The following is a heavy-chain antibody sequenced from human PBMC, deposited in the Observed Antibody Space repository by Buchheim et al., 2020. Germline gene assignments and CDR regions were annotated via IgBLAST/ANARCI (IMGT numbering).Heavy chain of an antibody. J-gene: IGHJ4*02. CDR1: GFIFSSNW. V-gene: IGHV3-74*02. D-gene: IGHD3-16*01. CDR3: ARRGAGYYFDY. CDR2: INSDGSGT. Sequence: EVQLVESGGGLVQPGGSLRLSCAASGFIFSSNWMHWVRQAPGKGLVWVSRINSDGSGTGYADSVKGRFTISRDNAKNTLYLRMNSLGTEDSAVYYCARRGAGYYFDYWGQGTL.